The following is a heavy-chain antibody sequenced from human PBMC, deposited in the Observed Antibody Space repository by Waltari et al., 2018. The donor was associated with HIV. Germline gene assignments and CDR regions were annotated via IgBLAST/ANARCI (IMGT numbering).Heavy chain of an antibody. CDR3: ATASRGGDRGSGSWEGAFDI. Sequence: QVQLVQSGAEAKKPGASVKVSCKVSGYTLTALSMHWVRQAPGQGLEWMGGFDPEDGETIYAQKFKGRVTMTEDTSTDTAYMGLSSLRSEDTAVYYCATASRGGDRGSGSWEGAFDIWGQGTMVTVSS. CDR2: FDPEDGET. CDR1: GYTLTALS. V-gene: IGHV1-24*01. J-gene: IGHJ3*02. D-gene: IGHD1-26*01.